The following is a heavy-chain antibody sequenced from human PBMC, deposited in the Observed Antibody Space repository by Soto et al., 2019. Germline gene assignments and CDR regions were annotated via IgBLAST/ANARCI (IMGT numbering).Heavy chain of an antibody. J-gene: IGHJ6*02. CDR1: GFTFSSYS. V-gene: IGHV3-48*01. Sequence: EVQLVESGGGLVQPGGSLRLSCAASGFTFSSYSMSWVRQAPGKGLEWVSYISSSSSTIYYADSVKGRFTISRDNAKNSLYLQMNSLRAEDTAVYYCAREGFYYYYGMDVWGQGTTVTVSS. CDR2: ISSSSSTI. CDR3: AREGFYYYYGMDV.